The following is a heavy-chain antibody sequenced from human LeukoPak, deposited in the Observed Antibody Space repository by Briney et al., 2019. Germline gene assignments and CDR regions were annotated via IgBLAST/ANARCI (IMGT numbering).Heavy chain of an antibody. D-gene: IGHD2-2*01. CDR3: ARAGYCDGTRCYGWFDP. CDR1: GYTFTGYY. Sequence: ASVKVSCKASGYTFTGYYMRWVRQAPGQGLEWMGWINPNSGGTNYAQKFQGRVTMTSDTSISTAYMDDTAVYYCARAGYCDGTRCYGWFDPWGQGTLVTVSS. J-gene: IGHJ5*02. CDR2: INPNSGGT. V-gene: IGHV1-2*02.